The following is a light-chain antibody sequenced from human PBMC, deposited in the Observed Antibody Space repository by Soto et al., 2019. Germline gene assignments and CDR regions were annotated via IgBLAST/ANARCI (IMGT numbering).Light chain of an antibody. CDR3: QQYHHSPVT. CDR1: QSLISNY. CDR2: GVS. Sequence: EIVLTQSPGTLSLSPWERATLSCRASQSLISNYLAWYQLKPGQAPRLLIYGVSNRATGIPDRFSGSGSGTDFTLTISRLEPEDFAVYYCQQYHHSPVTFGQGTRLEIK. J-gene: IGKJ5*01. V-gene: IGKV3-20*01.